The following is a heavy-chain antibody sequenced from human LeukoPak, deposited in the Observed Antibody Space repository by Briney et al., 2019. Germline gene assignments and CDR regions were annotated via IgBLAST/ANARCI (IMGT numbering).Heavy chain of an antibody. CDR3: ARGWQPDY. V-gene: IGHV3-21*01. CDR1: GFTFSSYS. D-gene: IGHD6-13*01. Sequence: PGGSLRLSCAVSGFTFSSYSMSWVRQAPGKGLEWVSSISSSSSYIYYADSVKGRLTISRDNAKNSLYLQMNSLRAEDTAVYCCARGWQPDYWGQGTLVTVSS. CDR2: ISSSSSYI. J-gene: IGHJ4*02.